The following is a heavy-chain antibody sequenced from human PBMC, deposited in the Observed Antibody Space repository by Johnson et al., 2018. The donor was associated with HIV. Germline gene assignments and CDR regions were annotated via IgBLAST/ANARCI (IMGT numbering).Heavy chain of an antibody. CDR2: INWNGGST. CDR3: ARGDGATGYQDAFDI. Sequence: VQLVESGGGLVQPGGSLRLSCAASGFTFSSYAMSWVRQTPGKGLEWVSGINWNGGSTGYADSVKGRFTISRDNTKNSLSLQMNTLRAEDTALYYFARGDGATGYQDAFDIWGQGTMVTVSS. V-gene: IGHV3-20*04. CDR1: GFTFSSYA. D-gene: IGHD1-26*01. J-gene: IGHJ3*02.